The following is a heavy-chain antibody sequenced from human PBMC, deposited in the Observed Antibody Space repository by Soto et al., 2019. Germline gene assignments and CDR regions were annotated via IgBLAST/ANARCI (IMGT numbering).Heavy chain of an antibody. CDR3: ARNSGTTQGD. CDR1: GVSITNRNW. D-gene: IGHD3-10*01. CDR2: IDETGTT. Sequence: QVQLQESGPGLVTPSGTLSLTCTVSGVSITNRNWWSLVRQSPGKGLEWIGEIDETGTTHHNPSLKSRVSMSIDKANNQLSLKLTSVIAADTAVYYCARNSGTTQGDWGQGTLVTVSS. J-gene: IGHJ4*02. V-gene: IGHV4-4*02.